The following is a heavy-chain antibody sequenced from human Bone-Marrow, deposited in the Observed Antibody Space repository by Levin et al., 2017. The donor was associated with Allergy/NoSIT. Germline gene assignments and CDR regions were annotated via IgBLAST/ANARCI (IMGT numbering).Heavy chain of an antibody. CDR1: GYTFTGYY. Sequence: VASVKVSCKTSGYTFTGYYMHWVRQAPGEGLEWMGWINPYSGDTKYAQKFQGRVTMTSDTSITTFYMELRSLRSEDTALYYCFRGFEFWGQGTQVTVSA. V-gene: IGHV1-2*02. CDR3: FRGFEF. CDR2: INPYSGDT. J-gene: IGHJ4*02. D-gene: IGHD3-16*01.